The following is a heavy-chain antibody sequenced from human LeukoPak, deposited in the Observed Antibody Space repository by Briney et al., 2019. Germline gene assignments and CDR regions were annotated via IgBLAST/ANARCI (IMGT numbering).Heavy chain of an antibody. D-gene: IGHD1-26*01. J-gene: IGHJ4*02. CDR1: GFTFSDYA. CDR3: AKVLIVGATPDNY. CDR2: ISGSGSNT. Sequence: GGSLRLSCAASGFTFSDYAMTWVRQAPGKGLEWVAGISGSGSNTYHADSVKGRFTISRDNSKNTLYLQMNSLRAEDTAVYYCAKVLIVGATPDNYWGQGTLVTVSS. V-gene: IGHV3-23*01.